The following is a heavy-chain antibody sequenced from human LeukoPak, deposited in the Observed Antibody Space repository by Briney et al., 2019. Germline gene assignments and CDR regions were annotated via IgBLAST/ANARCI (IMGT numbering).Heavy chain of an antibody. CDR1: GGTFSSYA. CDR3: ARVTSGSPNWFDP. Sequence: SVKVSCKASGGTFSSYAISWVRQAPGQGLEWMGGIIPIFGTANYAQKFQGRVTITTDESTSTAYMELSSLRSEDTAVYYCARVTSGSPNWFDPWGQGTLVTVSS. V-gene: IGHV1-69*05. J-gene: IGHJ5*02. D-gene: IGHD4-17*01. CDR2: IIPIFGTA.